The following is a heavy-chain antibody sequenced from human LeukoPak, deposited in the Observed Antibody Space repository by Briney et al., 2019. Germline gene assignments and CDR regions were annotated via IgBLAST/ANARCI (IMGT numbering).Heavy chain of an antibody. Sequence: ESGPTLVNPTQTLTPTCTFSGFSLSTSGMCVSWIRRPPGKALERLARIDWDDDKDYSTSLKTRLTISKDTSKNQVVLTMTNMDPVDTATYYCARMRSGSYYKYYFDYWGQGTLVTVSS. D-gene: IGHD1-26*01. CDR1: GFSLSTSGMC. CDR2: IDWDDDK. CDR3: ARMRSGSYYKYYFDY. V-gene: IGHV2-70*11. J-gene: IGHJ4*02.